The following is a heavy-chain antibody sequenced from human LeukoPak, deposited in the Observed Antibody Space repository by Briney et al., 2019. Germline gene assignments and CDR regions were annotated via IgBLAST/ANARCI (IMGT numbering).Heavy chain of an antibody. J-gene: IGHJ4*02. CDR3: ARGAEYYAIWRGYAGYSDY. D-gene: IGHD3-3*01. Sequence: SETLSLTCTVSGYSITSAYYWGWIRQPPGKGLEWVGSISHRGSTYYNPSLRSRITISLDRSKQKFSLKLTSVTAADTAVYFCARGAEYYAIWRGYAGYSDYWGQGISVTVSS. CDR1: GYSITSAYY. V-gene: IGHV4-38-2*02. CDR2: ISHRGST.